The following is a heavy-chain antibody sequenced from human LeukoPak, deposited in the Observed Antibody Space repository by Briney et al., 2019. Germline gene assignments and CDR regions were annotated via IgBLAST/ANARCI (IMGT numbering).Heavy chain of an antibody. CDR3: AGGFDSNPDY. Sequence: SGTLSLTCTVSGGSISSSSYYWSWIRQSPGKGLEWIGYIFYSGSTNYNPSLKSRVTISIDTSKNHFSLKLSSVTAADTAVYYCAGGFDSNPDYWGQGTLVTVSS. V-gene: IGHV4-61*03. D-gene: IGHD3-16*01. CDR1: GGSISSSSYY. CDR2: IFYSGST. J-gene: IGHJ4*02.